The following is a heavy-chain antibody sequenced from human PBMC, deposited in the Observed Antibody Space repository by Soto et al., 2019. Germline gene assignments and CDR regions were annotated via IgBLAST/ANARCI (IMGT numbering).Heavy chain of an antibody. Sequence: GAPVKVSCKASGGTLNSYAISWVPQAPGQGLEWMGGIIPFFGTANYAQKFQGRVTITADESTSTAYMELSSLRSEDTAVYYCARDGNGRQLALFIDYWGQGTLVTVSS. J-gene: IGHJ4*02. V-gene: IGHV1-69*13. D-gene: IGHD6-13*01. CDR1: GGTLNSYA. CDR3: ARDGNGRQLALFIDY. CDR2: IIPFFGTA.